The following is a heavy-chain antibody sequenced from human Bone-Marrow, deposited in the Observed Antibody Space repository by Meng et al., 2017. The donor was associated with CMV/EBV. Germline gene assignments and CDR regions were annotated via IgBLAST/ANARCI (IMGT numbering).Heavy chain of an antibody. CDR1: GFTFSSYW. J-gene: IGHJ6*02. V-gene: IGHV3-7*04. CDR3: ARAVRQPGDYYYGMDV. Sequence: GGSLRLSCAASGFTFSSYWMSWVRQAPGKGLEWVANIKQDGSEKHYVDSVKGRFTISRDNAKKSLYLQMNSLRAEDTAVYYCARAVRQPGDYYYGMDVWGQGTTVTVSS. CDR2: IKQDGSEK. D-gene: IGHD7-27*01.